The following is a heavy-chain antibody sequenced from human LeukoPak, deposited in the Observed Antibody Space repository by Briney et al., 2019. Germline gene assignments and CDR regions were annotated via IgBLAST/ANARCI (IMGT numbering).Heavy chain of an antibody. D-gene: IGHD6-13*01. Sequence: ASVKVSCKASGYTFTSYYMHWVRQAPGQGLEWMGIINPSGGSTSYAQKFQGRVTMTRDTSTSTVYMELSSLRSEDTAVYYCAAEVRSSWYDDYYYYGMDVWGQGTTVTVSS. V-gene: IGHV1-46*01. CDR1: GYTFTSYY. CDR2: INPSGGST. J-gene: IGHJ6*02. CDR3: AAEVRSSWYDDYYYYGMDV.